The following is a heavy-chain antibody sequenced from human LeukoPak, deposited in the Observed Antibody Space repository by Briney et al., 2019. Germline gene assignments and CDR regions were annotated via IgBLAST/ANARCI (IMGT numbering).Heavy chain of an antibody. Sequence: SETLSLTCTVSGGSISSYYWSWIRQPPGKGLEWIGYIYYSGSTNYNPSLKSRVTISVDTSKNQFSLKLSSVTAADTAVYYCARGRSSWFDYWGQGTLVTVSS. J-gene: IGHJ4*02. CDR2: IYYSGST. CDR1: GGSISSYY. D-gene: IGHD6-13*01. V-gene: IGHV4-59*12. CDR3: ARGRSSWFDY.